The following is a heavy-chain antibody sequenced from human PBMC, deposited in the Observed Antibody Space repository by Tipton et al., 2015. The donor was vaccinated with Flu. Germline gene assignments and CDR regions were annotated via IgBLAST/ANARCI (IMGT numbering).Heavy chain of an antibody. CDR3: TRRLVED. CDR2: INYDGSTI. V-gene: IGHV3-7*01. CDR1: GFIFTDYW. Sequence: SLRLSCAASGFIFTDYWMAWVRQAPGKGLEWVANINYDGSTIYYVDSVKGRFTISRDNAKNSLYHQMNNLRAEDTAVYYCTRRLVEDWGQGTQVTVSS. J-gene: IGHJ4*02.